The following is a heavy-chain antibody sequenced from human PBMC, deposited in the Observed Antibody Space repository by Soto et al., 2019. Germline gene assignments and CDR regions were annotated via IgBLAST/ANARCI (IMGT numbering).Heavy chain of an antibody. D-gene: IGHD3-22*01. CDR3: VSDYDSGGYIGY. CDR2: IYYRGST. V-gene: IGHV4-30-4*01. CDR1: GGSISTADYY. Sequence: PSETLSLTCNVSGGSISTADYYWSWIRQPPGKGLEWIGYIYYRGSTYYNPSLESRVAISIDTSKNQFSLNLTSVTAADTAVYYGVSDYDSGGYIGYWGQGTLVTVSS. J-gene: IGHJ4*02.